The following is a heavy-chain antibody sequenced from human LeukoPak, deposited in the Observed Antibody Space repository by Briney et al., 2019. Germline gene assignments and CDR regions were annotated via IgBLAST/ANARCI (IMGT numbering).Heavy chain of an antibody. Sequence: GGSLRLSCAASGFTFSSHWMTWVRQAPGKGLEWVAGIKQGGTEKYYADSVKGRFTVSRDNAKNSLYLQMNSLSADDTAVYFCARGPNYGARVDFFDSWGRGTKVTVSS. CDR2: IKQGGTEK. CDR3: ARGPNYGARVDFFDS. D-gene: IGHD4-17*01. CDR1: GFTFSSHW. J-gene: IGHJ4*02. V-gene: IGHV3-7*01.